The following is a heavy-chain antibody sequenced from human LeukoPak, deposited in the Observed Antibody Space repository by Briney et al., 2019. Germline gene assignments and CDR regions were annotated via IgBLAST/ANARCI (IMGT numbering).Heavy chain of an antibody. D-gene: IGHD3-16*02. Sequence: ASVKVSCKASGYTFTSYGISWVRQAPGQGLEWMGWISAYNGNTNYAQKFQGRVTMTRDTSTSTVYMELSSLRSEDTAVYYCARDNSVGDIAWWFDPWGQGTLVTVSS. J-gene: IGHJ5*02. CDR3: ARDNSVGDIAWWFDP. V-gene: IGHV1-18*01. CDR1: GYTFTSYG. CDR2: ISAYNGNT.